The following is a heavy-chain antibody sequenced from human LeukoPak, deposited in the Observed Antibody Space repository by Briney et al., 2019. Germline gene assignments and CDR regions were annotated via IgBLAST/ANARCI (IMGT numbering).Heavy chain of an antibody. CDR2: IRYDGSNK. J-gene: IGHJ1*01. Sequence: PGGSLRLSCAASGFTFSSYGMHWVRQAPGKGLEWVAFIRYDGSNKYYADSVKGRFTISRDNSKNTLYLQMNSLRAEDTAVYYCAKDFPESLYSSSVYFQHWGQGTLVTVSS. V-gene: IGHV3-30*02. CDR3: AKDFPESLYSSSVYFQH. D-gene: IGHD6-6*01. CDR1: GFTFSSYG.